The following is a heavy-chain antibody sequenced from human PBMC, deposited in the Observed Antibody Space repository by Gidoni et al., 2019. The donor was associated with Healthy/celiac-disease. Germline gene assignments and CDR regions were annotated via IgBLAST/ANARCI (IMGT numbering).Heavy chain of an antibody. J-gene: IGHJ4*02. CDR2: ISGSGGST. Sequence: EVQLLESGGGLVQPGGSLRLSCAASGFTFSSYAMSWVRQAPGKGLEWVSAISGSGGSTYYADSVKGRFTISRDNSKNTLYLQMNSLRAEDTAVYYCAKDPAIVVVPAAIFAPGHFDYWGQGTLVTVSS. V-gene: IGHV3-23*01. CDR1: GFTFSSYA. D-gene: IGHD2-2*01. CDR3: AKDPAIVVVPAAIFAPGHFDY.